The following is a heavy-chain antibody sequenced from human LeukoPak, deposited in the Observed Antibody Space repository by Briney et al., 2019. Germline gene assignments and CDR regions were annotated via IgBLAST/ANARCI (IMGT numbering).Heavy chain of an antibody. J-gene: IGHJ5*02. CDR2: IKQEGSEK. CDR1: GFTLSSYW. Sequence: GGSLSLSCAPSGFTLSSYWMSWVRQAPGKGREWVANIKQEGSEKYYVHSVRGRFTISRDNAKNSLYLQMNSLRAEDTAVYSCARGADGVSSNSRGWFDPWGQGTLVTVSS. D-gene: IGHD2-15*01. V-gene: IGHV3-7*01. CDR3: ARGADGVSSNSRGWFDP.